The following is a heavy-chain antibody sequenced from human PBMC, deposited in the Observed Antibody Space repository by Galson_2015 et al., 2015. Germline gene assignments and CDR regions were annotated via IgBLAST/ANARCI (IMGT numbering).Heavy chain of an antibody. CDR3: ARDLEGCSSTSCYNYYYYGMDV. Sequence: SLRLSCAASGFTFSSYRMNWVRQAPGKGLEWVSSISSSSSYIYYADSVKGRFTISRDNAKNSLYLQMNSLRAEDTAVYYCARDLEGCSSTSCYNYYYYGMDVWGQGTTVTVSS. V-gene: IGHV3-21*01. D-gene: IGHD2-2*02. J-gene: IGHJ6*02. CDR1: GFTFSSYR. CDR2: ISSSSSYI.